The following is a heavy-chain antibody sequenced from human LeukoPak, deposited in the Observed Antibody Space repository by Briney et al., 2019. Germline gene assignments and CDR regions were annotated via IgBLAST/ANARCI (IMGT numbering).Heavy chain of an antibody. Sequence: ASVKVSCKASGYTFTSYDINWVRQATGQGLEWMGWMNPNSGNTGYAQKFQGRATMTRNTSMSTAYMELSSLRSEDTAVYYCARGGFTYGYYFDYWGQGTLVTVSS. CDR2: MNPNSGNT. CDR3: ARGGFTYGYYFDY. J-gene: IGHJ4*02. D-gene: IGHD5-18*01. CDR1: GYTFTSYD. V-gene: IGHV1-8*01.